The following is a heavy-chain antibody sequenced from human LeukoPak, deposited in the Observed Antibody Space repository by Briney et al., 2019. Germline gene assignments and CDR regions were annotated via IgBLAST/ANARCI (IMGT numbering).Heavy chain of an antibody. CDR2: INPSGCST. D-gene: IGHD1-26*01. CDR3: ARVGDLVGATDY. V-gene: IGHV1-46*01. CDR1: GYTFTSYY. J-gene: IGHJ4*02. Sequence: ASVKVSCKASGYTFTSYYMHWVRQAPGQGLERMGIINPSGCSTSYAQKFQGRVTMTRDTSTSTVYMELSSLRSEDTAVYYCARVGDLVGATDYWGQGTLVTVSS.